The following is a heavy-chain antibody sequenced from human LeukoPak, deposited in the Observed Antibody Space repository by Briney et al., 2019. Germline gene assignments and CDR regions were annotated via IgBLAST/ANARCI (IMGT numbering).Heavy chain of an antibody. Sequence: PGGSLRLSCAASGFTFSSYAMHWVRQAPGKGLEWVAVISYDGSNKYYADSVKGRFTISRDNSKNTLYLQMNSLRAEDTAVYYCARPSYDSSGYCYFDYWGQGTLVTVSS. CDR2: ISYDGSNK. CDR1: GFTFSSYA. V-gene: IGHV3-30*04. CDR3: ARPSYDSSGYCYFDY. J-gene: IGHJ4*02. D-gene: IGHD3-22*01.